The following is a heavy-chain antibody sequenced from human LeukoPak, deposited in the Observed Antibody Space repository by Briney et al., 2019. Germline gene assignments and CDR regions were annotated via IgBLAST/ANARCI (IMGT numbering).Heavy chain of an antibody. CDR2: ISYDGSNK. V-gene: IGHV3-30*03. D-gene: IGHD3-16*01. CDR1: GFTFSSYG. Sequence: GGSLRLSCAASGFTFSSYGMHWVRQAPGKGLEWVAVISYDGSNKYYADSVKGRFTISRDNSKNTLYLQMNSLRAEDTAVYYCARDRPLGDWGQGTLVTVSS. CDR3: ARDRPLGD. J-gene: IGHJ4*02.